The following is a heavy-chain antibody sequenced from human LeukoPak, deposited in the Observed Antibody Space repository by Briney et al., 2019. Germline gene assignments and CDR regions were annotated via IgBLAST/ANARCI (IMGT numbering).Heavy chain of an antibody. CDR1: GFAFSSYA. J-gene: IGHJ6*03. Sequence: GGSLRLSCAASGFAFSSYAMSWVPQSPGEGVGWVSAISGIVGSTYYADSVKGRFTISRDNYKNTLYLQMNSLRAEDTAVYYCAKDPIAAAGPLYYYYYYMDVWGKGTTVTVSS. V-gene: IGHV3-23*01. CDR3: AKDPIAAAGPLYYYYYYMDV. CDR2: ISGIVGST. D-gene: IGHD6-13*01.